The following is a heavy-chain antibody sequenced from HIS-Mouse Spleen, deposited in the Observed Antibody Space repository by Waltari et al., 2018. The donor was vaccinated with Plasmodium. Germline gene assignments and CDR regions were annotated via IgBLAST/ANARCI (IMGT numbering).Heavy chain of an antibody. CDR2: IYYSGST. CDR3: ARQLAYYDFWSGYSRGYYFDY. V-gene: IGHV4-39*01. J-gene: IGHJ4*02. CDR1: GGPISSSSYY. D-gene: IGHD3-3*01. Sequence: QLQLQESGPGLVKPSETLSLTCTVSGGPISSSSYYWGWIRTPPGKGLEWIGSIYYSGSTYYNPSLKSRVTISVDTSKNQFSLKLSSVTAADTAVYYCARQLAYYDFWSGYSRGYYFDYWGQGTLVTVSS.